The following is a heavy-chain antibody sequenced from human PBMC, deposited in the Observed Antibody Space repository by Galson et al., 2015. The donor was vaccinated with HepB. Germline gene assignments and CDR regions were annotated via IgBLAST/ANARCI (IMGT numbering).Heavy chain of an antibody. CDR2: IIPIFGTA. CDR1: GGTFSSYA. CDR3: ARGLTGASGGYYYMDV. D-gene: IGHD3-9*01. V-gene: IGHV1-69*05. J-gene: IGHJ6*03. Sequence: SVKVSCKASGGTFSSYAISWVRQAPGQGLEWMGGIIPIFGTANYAQKLQGRVTMTTDTSTSTAYMELRSLRSDDTAVYYCARGLTGASGGYYYMDVWGKGTTVTVSS.